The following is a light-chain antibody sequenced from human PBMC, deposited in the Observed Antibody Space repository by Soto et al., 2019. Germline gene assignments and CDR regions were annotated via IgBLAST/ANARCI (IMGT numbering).Light chain of an antibody. CDR3: QQYDTLYT. V-gene: IGKV3-15*01. Sequence: ILMTQSPATLSVFPGDRATLSCSASQSVNTNLAWYQQKPGQTPRLLIYGASTRATGIPGRFSGSGSGTEFTLTISSLQSEDFAVYYCQQYDTLYTFGQGTKLEIK. J-gene: IGKJ2*01. CDR2: GAS. CDR1: QSVNTN.